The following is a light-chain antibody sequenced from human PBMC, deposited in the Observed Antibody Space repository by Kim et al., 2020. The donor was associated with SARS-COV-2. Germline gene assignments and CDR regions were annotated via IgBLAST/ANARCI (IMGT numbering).Light chain of an antibody. J-gene: IGLJ3*02. CDR3: QSYDSSLSGSV. Sequence: GVTISCTGSSCNIGAGYGVHWYQQLPGTAPKLHIYGNSNRPSGVPDRFSGSKSGTSASLAITGLKAEDEADYYCQSYDSSLSGSVFGGGTQLTVL. V-gene: IGLV1-40*01. CDR1: SCNIGAGYG. CDR2: GNS.